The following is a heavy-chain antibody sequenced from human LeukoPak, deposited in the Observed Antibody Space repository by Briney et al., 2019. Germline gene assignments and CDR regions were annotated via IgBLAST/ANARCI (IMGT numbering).Heavy chain of an antibody. J-gene: IGHJ6*03. CDR3: ARQRYCSGGSCSGYYYYYMDV. CDR1: GYTFTSYD. CDR2: MNPNSGNT. V-gene: IGHV1-8*01. D-gene: IGHD2-15*01. Sequence: ASVKVSCKASGYTFTSYDINWVRQATGQGLEWMGWMNPNSGNTGYAQKFQGRVTMTRNTSISTAYMELSSLRSEDTAVYYCARQRYCSGGSCSGYYYYYMDVWSKGTTVTVSS.